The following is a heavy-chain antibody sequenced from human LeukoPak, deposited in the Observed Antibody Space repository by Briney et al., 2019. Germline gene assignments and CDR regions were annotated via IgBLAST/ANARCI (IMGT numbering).Heavy chain of an antibody. D-gene: IGHD3-10*01. CDR3: TRARHYYAVRGILTLYFDY. CDR1: GYTSTSYY. J-gene: IGHJ4*02. Sequence: GASVKVSCKSSGYTSTSYYMHWVRQDPGQGLEWMGWVNPTSGGTNYAQKFQGRVTMTRDTSISTAYMEVSRLRSDDTRAGYYTRARHYYAVRGILTLYFDYWGQGTLVTVSS. V-gene: IGHV1-2*02. CDR2: VNPTSGGT.